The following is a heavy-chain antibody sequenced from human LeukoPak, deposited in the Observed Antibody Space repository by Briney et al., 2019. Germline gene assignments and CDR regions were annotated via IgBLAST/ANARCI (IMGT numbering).Heavy chain of an antibody. CDR2: IKQDGSEK. J-gene: IGHJ4*02. CDR1: GFTFSSYW. CDR3: ARDRGDGYSSSWGDY. Sequence: GGSLRLSCAASGFTFSSYWMSWVRQAPGKGLEWVANIKQDGSEKYYVDSVKGRFTISRDNAKNSLYLQMNSLGAEDTAVYYCARDRGDGYSSSWGDYWGQGTLVTVSS. D-gene: IGHD6-13*01. V-gene: IGHV3-7*01.